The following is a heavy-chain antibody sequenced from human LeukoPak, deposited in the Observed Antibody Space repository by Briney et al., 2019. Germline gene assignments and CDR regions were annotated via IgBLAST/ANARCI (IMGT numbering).Heavy chain of an antibody. V-gene: IGHV3-13*01. J-gene: IGHJ4*02. CDR1: GFTFSTYD. CDR3: ARQNRNGFDY. CDR2: TGTAGDT. Sequence: GGSLRLSCAASGFTFSTYDFHWVRHTTGKGLEWVSATGTAGDTCYSGSVKGRFTISRENAKGSMYLQMNSLRVGDTAVYYCARQNRNGFDYWGQGTLVTVSS. D-gene: IGHD2-8*01.